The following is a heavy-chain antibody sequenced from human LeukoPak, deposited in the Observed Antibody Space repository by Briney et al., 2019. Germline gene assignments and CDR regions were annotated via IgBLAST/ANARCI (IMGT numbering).Heavy chain of an antibody. V-gene: IGHV3-21*01. D-gene: IGHD3-22*01. CDR2: ISSSSIYI. CDR1: GFTFSSYS. CDR3: ARDWWDSSGYYDY. Sequence: GGSLRLSCAASGFTFSSYSMNWVRQAPGKGLEWVSSISSSSIYIYYADSVKGRFTISRDNDKNSLDLQMNSLRAEDTAVYYCARDWWDSSGYYDYWGRGTLVTVSS. J-gene: IGHJ4*02.